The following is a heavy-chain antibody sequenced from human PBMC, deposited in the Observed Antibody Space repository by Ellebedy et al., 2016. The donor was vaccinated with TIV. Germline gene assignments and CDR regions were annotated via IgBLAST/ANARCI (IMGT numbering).Heavy chain of an antibody. CDR1: GGSISSSSYY. Sequence: MPSETLSLTCTVSGGSISSSSYYWGWIRQPPGKGLEWIGSIYYSGSTYYNPSLKSRVTISVDPSKNQFSLKLNSVTAAETAVYYCARLDYSNYYFDYWGQGTLVTVSS. J-gene: IGHJ4*02. D-gene: IGHD4-11*01. CDR2: IYYSGST. V-gene: IGHV4-39*01. CDR3: ARLDYSNYYFDY.